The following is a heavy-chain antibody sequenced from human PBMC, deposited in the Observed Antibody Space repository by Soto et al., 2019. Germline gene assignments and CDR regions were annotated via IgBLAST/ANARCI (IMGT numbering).Heavy chain of an antibody. CDR1: GGSVTSSSYF. V-gene: IGHV4-39*01. CDR2: IKNSGST. J-gene: IGHJ4*02. Sequence: PSETLSLTCTVSGGSVTSSSYFWDWIRQPPGKGLEWIGNIKNSGSTFYNPSLKSRVTTSLDTSKNQFSLKLTSVTAADTAVYFCATDNKGAFASETTFFDYWGPGILVTVSS. D-gene: IGHD1-26*01. CDR3: ATDNKGAFASETTFFDY.